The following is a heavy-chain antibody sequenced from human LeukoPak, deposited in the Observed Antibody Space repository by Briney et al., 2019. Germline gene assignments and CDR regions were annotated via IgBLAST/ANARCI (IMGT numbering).Heavy chain of an antibody. CDR3: ARNFDMKGFDP. CDR1: GYTFAGYY. Sequence: ASVKVSCKASGYTFAGYYMNWVRQAPGQGLEWMGWINSDSGFTKYAQKFQGRVTMTRDTSITTVYMDLTRLTSDDTAVYYCARNFDMKGFDPWGQGTLVTVSS. CDR2: INSDSGFT. V-gene: IGHV1-2*02. J-gene: IGHJ5*02. D-gene: IGHD3-9*01.